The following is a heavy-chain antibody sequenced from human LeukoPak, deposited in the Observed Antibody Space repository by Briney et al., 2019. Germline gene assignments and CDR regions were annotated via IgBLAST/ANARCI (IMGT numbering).Heavy chain of an antibody. D-gene: IGHD5-18*01. J-gene: IGHJ4*02. V-gene: IGHV3-30-3*01. CDR2: ISYDGGNK. Sequence: PGRSLRLSCAASGFTFSSYAMHWVRQAPGKGLEWVAVISYDGGNKYYADSVKGRFTISRDNSKNTLYLQMNSLRAEDTAVYFCARGGIQLWYADYWGQGTLVTVSS. CDR3: ARGGIQLWYADY. CDR1: GFTFSSYA.